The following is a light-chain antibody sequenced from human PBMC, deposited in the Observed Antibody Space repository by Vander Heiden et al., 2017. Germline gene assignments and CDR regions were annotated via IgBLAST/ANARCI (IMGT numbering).Light chain of an antibody. V-gene: IGKV2-28*01. J-gene: IGKJ2*01. CDR3: RQALQTPYT. CDR2: LGS. CDR1: QSLLHSNGYNY. Sequence: QSRLSLPVTPGEPASISCRSSQSLLHSNGYNYLDWYLQKPGQSPQLLIYLGSNRASGVPDRFSGSGSGTDFTLKISRVEAEDVGVYYCRQALQTPYTFGQGTKLEIK.